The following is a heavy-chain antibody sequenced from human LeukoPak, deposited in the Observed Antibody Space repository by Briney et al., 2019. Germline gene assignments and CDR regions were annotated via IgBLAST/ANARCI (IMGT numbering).Heavy chain of an antibody. CDR2: ISGSGGST. J-gene: IGHJ6*03. Sequence: GGSLRLSCAASGFTFSSYAMIWVRQAPGKGLEWVSAISGSGGSTFYADSVKGRFTISRDNSKNTLYLQMNSLRAEDTAVYYCAKRRGLELLYYYYMDVWGKGTTVTISS. V-gene: IGHV3-23*01. CDR1: GFTFSSYA. D-gene: IGHD1-7*01. CDR3: AKRRGLELLYYYYMDV.